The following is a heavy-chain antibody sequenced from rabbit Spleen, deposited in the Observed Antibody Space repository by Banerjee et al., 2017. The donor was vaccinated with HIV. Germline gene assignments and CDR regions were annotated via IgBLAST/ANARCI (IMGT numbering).Heavy chain of an antibody. CDR1: GFSFSSRFY. CDR3: ARETSSGWGIVSFYFSL. J-gene: IGHJ4*01. CDR2: IDSGSGGDT. D-gene: IGHD4-1*01. V-gene: IGHV1S40*01. Sequence: QSLEESGGDLVKPGASLTLTCTASGFSFSSRFYMCWVRQAPGKGLEWIACIDSGSGGDTYYANSAKGRFTISSTSSTTVTLQMTSLTAADTATYFCARETSSGWGIVSFYFSLWGPGTLVTVS.